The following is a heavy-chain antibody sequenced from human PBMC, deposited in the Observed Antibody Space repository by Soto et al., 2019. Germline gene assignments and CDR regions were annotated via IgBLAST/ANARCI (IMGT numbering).Heavy chain of an antibody. V-gene: IGHV3-7*04. J-gene: IGHJ4*02. CDR1: GFTFSSYW. Sequence: EVQLVESGGGLVQPGGSLRLSCAASGFTFSSYWMSWVRQAPGKGLEWVANIKQDGSEKYYVDSVKGRFTISRDNAKNSLYLQMNSLRAEDTAVYYCARGGVTWIQPTPPDYWGQGTLVTVSS. D-gene: IGHD5-18*01. CDR3: ARGGVTWIQPTPPDY. CDR2: IKQDGSEK.